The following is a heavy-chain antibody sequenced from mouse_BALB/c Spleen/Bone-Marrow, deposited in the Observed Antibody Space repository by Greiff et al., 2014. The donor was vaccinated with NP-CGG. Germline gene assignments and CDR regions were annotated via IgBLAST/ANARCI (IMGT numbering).Heavy chain of an antibody. V-gene: IGHV1-69*02. CDR3: TRKYGPLYDFDY. Sequence: VQLQQSGAELVRPGASVKLSCKASGYTFTSYWISWVKQRPGQGLEWIGNIYPSDSYTNYNQKFKDKATLTVDKSSSTAYMQLSSPTSEDSAVYYCTRKYGPLYDFDYWGQGTTLTVSS. J-gene: IGHJ2*01. CDR1: GYTFTSYW. D-gene: IGHD2-10*02. CDR2: IYPSDSYT.